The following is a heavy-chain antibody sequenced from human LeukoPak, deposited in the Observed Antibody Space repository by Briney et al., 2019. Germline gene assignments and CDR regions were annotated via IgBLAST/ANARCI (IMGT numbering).Heavy chain of an antibody. D-gene: IGHD3-10*01. CDR1: RFTFSTYS. CDR3: ARDGGDYGSGSYYAY. V-gene: IGHV3-66*01. J-gene: IGHJ4*02. Sequence: PGGSLRLSCAASRFTFSTYSMNWVRQAPGKGLEWVSVIYSGGSTYYADSVKGRFTISRDNAKKSLYLQMDSLRAEDTAVYYCARDGGDYGSGSYYAYWGQGTLVTVSS. CDR2: IYSGGST.